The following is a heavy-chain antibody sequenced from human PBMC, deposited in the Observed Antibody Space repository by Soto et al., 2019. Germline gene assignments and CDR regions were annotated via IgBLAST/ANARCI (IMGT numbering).Heavy chain of an antibody. D-gene: IGHD3-10*01. CDR3: ARFGVYGSGSYFFDY. V-gene: IGHV4-59*01. CDR2: IYYSGST. Sequence: SETLSLTCTVSGGSISSYYWSWIRQPPGKGLEWIGYIYYSGSTNYNPSLKSRVTISVDTSKNQFSLKLSSVTAADTAVYYCARFGVYGSGSYFFDYWGQGTLVTVSS. J-gene: IGHJ4*02. CDR1: GGSISSYY.